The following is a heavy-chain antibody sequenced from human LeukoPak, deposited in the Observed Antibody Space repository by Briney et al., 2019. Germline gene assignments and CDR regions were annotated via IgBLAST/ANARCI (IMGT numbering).Heavy chain of an antibody. J-gene: IGHJ4*02. V-gene: IGHV4-59*10. CDR2: IYTSGST. CDR3: ARVTAGYYTL. CDR1: GFTFSDYY. Sequence: GSLRLSCAASGFTFSDYYMSWIRQAPGKGLEWIGRIYTSGSTNYNPSLKSRVTMSVDTTKNQFSPKLSSVTAADAAVYYCARVTAGYYTLWGQGTLVTVSS. D-gene: IGHD3-3*01.